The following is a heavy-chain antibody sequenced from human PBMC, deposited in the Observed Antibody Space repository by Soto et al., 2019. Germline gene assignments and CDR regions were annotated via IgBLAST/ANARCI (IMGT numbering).Heavy chain of an antibody. CDR2: IIPIFGTA. Sequence: QVQLVQSGAEVKKPGSSVKVSCKASGGTFSSYAISWVRQAPGQGLEWMGGIIPIFGTANYAQKFQGRVTMTADESTSTAYMELSSLRSEDTAVYYCARGAAAGTYYYYGMDVWGQGTTVTVSS. CDR1: GGTFSSYA. V-gene: IGHV1-69*12. J-gene: IGHJ6*02. CDR3: ARGAAAGTYYYYGMDV. D-gene: IGHD6-13*01.